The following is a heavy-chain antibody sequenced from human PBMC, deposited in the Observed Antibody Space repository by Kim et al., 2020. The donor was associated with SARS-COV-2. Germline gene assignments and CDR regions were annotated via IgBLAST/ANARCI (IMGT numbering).Heavy chain of an antibody. CDR3: ASHTYYYDSSGYLTGNWFDP. J-gene: IGHJ5*02. CDR1: GGSISSYY. V-gene: IGHV4-59*13. CDR2: IYYSGST. D-gene: IGHD3-22*01. Sequence: SETLSLTCTVSGGSISSYYWSWIRQPPGKGLEWIGYIYYSGSTNYNPSLKSRVTISVDTSKNQFSLKLSAVTAADTAVYYCASHTYYYDSSGYLTGNWFDPWGQGTLVTVSS.